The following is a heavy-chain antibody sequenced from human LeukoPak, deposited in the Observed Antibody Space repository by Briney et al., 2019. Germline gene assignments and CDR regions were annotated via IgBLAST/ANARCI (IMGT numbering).Heavy chain of an antibody. CDR3: ARGGPNHGFDY. V-gene: IGHV1-2*07. D-gene: IGHD1-14*01. CDR1: GHTFTSYW. J-gene: IGHJ4*02. CDR2: VITNNGDT. Sequence: ASVKVSCKASGHTFTSYWMHWVRQAPGQGLEWMGWVITNNGDTKYAHKYQGRVTMTRDTSINTVYMELSMVTSDDTAMYYCARGGPNHGFDYWGQGILVTVSS.